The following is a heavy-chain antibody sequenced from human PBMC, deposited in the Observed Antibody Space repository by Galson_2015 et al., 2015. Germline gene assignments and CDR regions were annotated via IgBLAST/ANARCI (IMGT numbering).Heavy chain of an antibody. CDR3: ARGVGDDSCGYYVY. CDR1: GGSVSSGNYY. J-gene: IGHJ4*02. V-gene: IGHV4-61*01. CDR2: IYYSGST. Sequence: ETLSLTCTVSGGSVSSGNYYWSWIRQPPGKGLEWIASIYYSGSTNYNPSLKSRVTISVDTSKNQFSLKLSSVTAADTAVYYCARGVGDDSCGYYVYWGQGTLVTVSS. D-gene: IGHD3-22*01.